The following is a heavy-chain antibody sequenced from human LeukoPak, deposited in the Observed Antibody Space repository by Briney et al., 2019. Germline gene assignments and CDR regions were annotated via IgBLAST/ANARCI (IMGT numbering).Heavy chain of an antibody. CDR2: ITYDGSNK. V-gene: IGHV3-30-3*01. CDR1: GFTFRSYA. D-gene: IGHD6-25*01. Sequence: GRALRLSSAASGFTFRSYAMHWARQAPGKGVEGVAVITYDGSNKYYADSVKGRLTISRDNSKNTLYLQMNSLRAEDTAVYYCAREGPPAQNFDYWGQGTLVTVSS. J-gene: IGHJ4*02. CDR3: AREGPPAQNFDY.